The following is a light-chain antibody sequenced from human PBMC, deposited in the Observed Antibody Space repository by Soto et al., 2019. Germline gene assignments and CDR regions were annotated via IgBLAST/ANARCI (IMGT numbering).Light chain of an antibody. CDR2: DVN. J-gene: IGLJ1*01. CDR3: SAYTSSSTYV. CDR1: SSDVGGYNY. Sequence: QSVLTQPASVSGSPAQSITISCTGTSSDVGGYNYVSWYQQHPGKAPKLIIYDVNNRPSGVSNRFSGSKSGNTASLTVSGLQAEDDADYYCSAYTSSSTYVFGTGTKVTVL. V-gene: IGLV2-14*01.